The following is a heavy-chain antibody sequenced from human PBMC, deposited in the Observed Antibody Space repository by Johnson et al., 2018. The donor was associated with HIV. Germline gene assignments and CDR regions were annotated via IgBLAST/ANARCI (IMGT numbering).Heavy chain of an antibody. V-gene: IGHV3-33*06. J-gene: IGHJ3*02. D-gene: IGHD1-26*01. CDR3: AKMGYSGSYYVGAFDI. Sequence: KGRFTISRDNSKNTLFLQMNSLRAEDTAVYNCAKMGYSGSYYVGAFDIWGQGTMVTVSS.